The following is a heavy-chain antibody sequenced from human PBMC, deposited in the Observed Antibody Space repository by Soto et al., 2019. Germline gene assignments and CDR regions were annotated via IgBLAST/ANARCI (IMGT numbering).Heavy chain of an antibody. CDR2: IYYSGST. CDR1: CGSIISYY. Sequence: PSETLSLTCTFSCGSIISYYWSWIRQPPGKGLEWIGYIYYSGSTNYNPSLKSRVTISVDTSKNQFSLKLSSVTAADTAVYYCARGASSSWYPNYYYYGMDVWGQGTTVTVSS. J-gene: IGHJ6*02. V-gene: IGHV4-59*01. CDR3: ARGASSSWYPNYYYYGMDV. D-gene: IGHD6-13*01.